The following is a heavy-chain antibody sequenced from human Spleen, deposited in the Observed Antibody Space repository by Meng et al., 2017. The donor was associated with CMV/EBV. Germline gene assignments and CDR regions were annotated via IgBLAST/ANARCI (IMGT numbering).Heavy chain of an antibody. Sequence: ASVKVSCKASGYTFTGYYMHWVRQAPGQGLEWMGWINPNSGGTNYAQKFQGRVTMTRDTSISTAYMELSRLRSDDTAVYYCAKDWAPILEWPRSFYGVDVWGQGTTVTVSS. CDR1: GYTFTGYY. J-gene: IGHJ6*02. V-gene: IGHV1-2*02. CDR3: AKDWAPILEWPRSFYGVDV. CDR2: INPNSGGT. D-gene: IGHD3-3*01.